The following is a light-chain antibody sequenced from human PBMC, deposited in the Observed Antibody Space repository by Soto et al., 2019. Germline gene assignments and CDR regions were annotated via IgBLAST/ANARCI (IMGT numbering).Light chain of an antibody. V-gene: IGLV2-14*01. Sequence: QSALTQPASVSGSPGQSITISCTGTSSDVGSYNYVSWYQQHPGKAPKLMIYEVSNRPSGVSDRFSGSKSGHTASLTISGLQAEDEADYYCNSYTSVSTLVFGTGTKVTVL. J-gene: IGLJ1*01. CDR1: SSDVGSYNY. CDR2: EVS. CDR3: NSYTSVSTLV.